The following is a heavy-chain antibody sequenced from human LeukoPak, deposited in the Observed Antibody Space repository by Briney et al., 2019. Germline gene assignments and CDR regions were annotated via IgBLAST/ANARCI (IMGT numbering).Heavy chain of an antibody. Sequence: GGSLRLSCAASGFTFSNYAMSWVRQAPGKGLEWVSVISGSGGSTYYADSVKGRFTISRDNSKNTLYLQMNSLRAEDTAVYYCAELGITMIGGVWGKGTTVTISS. D-gene: IGHD3-10*02. J-gene: IGHJ6*04. CDR2: ISGSGGST. CDR3: AELGITMIGGV. V-gene: IGHV3-23*01. CDR1: GFTFSNYA.